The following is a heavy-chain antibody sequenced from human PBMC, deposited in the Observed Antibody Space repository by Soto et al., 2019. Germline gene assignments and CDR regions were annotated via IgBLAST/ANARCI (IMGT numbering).Heavy chain of an antibody. CDR1: GAALNRGNDY. CDR2: IYVTGAV. CDR3: ARLRIATNNYKWFDP. J-gene: IGHJ5*02. D-gene: IGHD2-21*01. V-gene: IGHV4-31*03. Sequence: SETLSLTCSVSGAALNRGNDYWSWILQVPGKGLEWIGHIYVTGAVDYNPSLRDRITISQDKSERQFSLNLRLVTAADTAVYYCARLRIATNNYKWFDPWGQGTLVTVSS.